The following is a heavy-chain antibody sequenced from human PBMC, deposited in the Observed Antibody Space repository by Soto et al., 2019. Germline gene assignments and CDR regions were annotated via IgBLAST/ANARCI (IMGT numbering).Heavy chain of an antibody. CDR1: GGSISSSNW. D-gene: IGHD3-22*01. Sequence: PSETLSLTCAVSGGSISSSNWWSWVRQPPGKGLEWIGEIYHSGSTNYNPSLKSRVTISMDKSKNQFSLKLNSVTAADTAVYYCASNQDFYDSSGYYYWGQGPLVTVS. CDR3: ASNQDFYDSSGYYY. V-gene: IGHV4-4*02. CDR2: IYHSGST. J-gene: IGHJ4*02.